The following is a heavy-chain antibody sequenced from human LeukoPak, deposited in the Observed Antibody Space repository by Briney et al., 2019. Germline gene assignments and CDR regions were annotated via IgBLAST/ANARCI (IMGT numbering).Heavy chain of an antibody. D-gene: IGHD2-2*01. CDR2: IYTSGST. Sequence: PSQTLSLTCTLSGDTISSGSYYWRSIRQPAGKVLEWIGRIYTSGSTNYNPSRTIRVTITVHTAKNQFALKQTYGTASATALHYCARDGFVVVPAAYWYFDLWGRGTVVSVSS. J-gene: IGHJ2*01. V-gene: IGHV4-61*02. CDR1: GDTISSGSYY. CDR3: ARDGFVVVPAAYWYFDL.